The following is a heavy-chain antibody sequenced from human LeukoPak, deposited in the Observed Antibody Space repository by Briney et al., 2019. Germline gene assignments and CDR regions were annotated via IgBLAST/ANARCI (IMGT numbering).Heavy chain of an antibody. J-gene: IGHJ6*04. CDR2: IKQDGSEK. D-gene: IGHD3-10*02. CDR3: AELGITMIGGV. CDR1: GFTFSSYW. V-gene: IGHV3-7*01. Sequence: GGSLRLSCAASGFTFSSYWMSWVRQAPGKGLEGVANIKQDGSEKYYVDSVKGRFTIARDNTKNSLYLQMNSLRAEDTAVYYCAELGITMIGGVWGKGTTVTISS.